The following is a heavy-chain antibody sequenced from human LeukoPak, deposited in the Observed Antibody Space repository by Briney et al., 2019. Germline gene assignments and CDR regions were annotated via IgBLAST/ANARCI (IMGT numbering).Heavy chain of an antibody. D-gene: IGHD3-16*02. CDR2: IYYSGST. CDR1: GGSIRSYY. V-gene: IGHV4-59*12. Sequence: SETLSLTCTVSGGSIRSYYWSWIRQPPGKGLEWIGYIYYSGSTNYNPSLKSRVTISVDTSKNQFSLRLSSVTAADTAVYYCAREPVMITFGGVIVSADYFDYWGQGTLVTVSS. CDR3: AREPVMITFGGVIVSADYFDY. J-gene: IGHJ4*02.